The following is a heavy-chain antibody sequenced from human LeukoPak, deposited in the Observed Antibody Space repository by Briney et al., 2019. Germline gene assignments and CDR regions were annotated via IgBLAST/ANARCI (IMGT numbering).Heavy chain of an antibody. J-gene: IGHJ4*02. CDR3: ASGTGYSSSWNFDY. V-gene: IGHV1-69*05. CDR2: IIPIFGTA. D-gene: IGHD6-13*01. CDR1: GGTFSSYA. Sequence: SVKVSCKASGGTFSSYAISWVRQAPGQGLEWTGGIIPIFGTANYAQKFQGRVTITTDESTSTAYMELNSLRSEDTAVYYCASGTGYSSSWNFDYWGQGTLVTVSS.